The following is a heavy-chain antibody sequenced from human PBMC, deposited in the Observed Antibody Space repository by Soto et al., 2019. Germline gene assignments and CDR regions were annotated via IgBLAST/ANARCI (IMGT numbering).Heavy chain of an antibody. D-gene: IGHD6-19*01. J-gene: IGHJ4*02. CDR1: VDSVSSNSVA. Sequence: SRTLSLTSAISVDSVSSNSVASNRIRQSPSRGLEWLGRTYCRSKWYNAYSVSVKSRITINPETSKNQFSLQLKSVTPEDTAVYYCVRDTGSGSGWYGIWGQGTQVTVSS. V-gene: IGHV6-1*01. CDR2: TYCRSKWYN. CDR3: VRDTGSGSGWYGI.